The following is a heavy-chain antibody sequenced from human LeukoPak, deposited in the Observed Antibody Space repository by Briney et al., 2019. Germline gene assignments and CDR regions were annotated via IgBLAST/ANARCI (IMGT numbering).Heavy chain of an antibody. CDR2: IYYSGST. CDR1: GGSISISTYY. Sequence: PSETLSLTCTVSGGSISISTYYWGWIRQPPGKGLEWIGSIYYSGSTSYNPSLKSRVTMSVDTSKNQFSLKLDSVTAAGTAVYYCARNASDSGTSYFDYWGQGTLVTVSS. D-gene: IGHD1-26*01. J-gene: IGHJ4*02. CDR3: ARNASDSGTSYFDY. V-gene: IGHV4-39*01.